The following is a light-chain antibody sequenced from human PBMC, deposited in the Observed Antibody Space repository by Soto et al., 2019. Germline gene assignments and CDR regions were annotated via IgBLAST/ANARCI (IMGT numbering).Light chain of an antibody. Sequence: QSALTQPASVSGSPGQSITISCTGTSSDVGGYNYVSWYQQHPGKAPKLMIYDVSNRPSGVSNRCSGSKSGNTASLTISGLQAEDEADDYCSSYTSSSLVVFGAGTKLTVL. CDR1: SSDVGGYNY. CDR3: SSYTSSSLVV. CDR2: DVS. J-gene: IGLJ2*01. V-gene: IGLV2-14*01.